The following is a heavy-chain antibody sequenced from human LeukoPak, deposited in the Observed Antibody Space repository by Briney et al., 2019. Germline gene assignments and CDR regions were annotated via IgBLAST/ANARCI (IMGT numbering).Heavy chain of an antibody. D-gene: IGHD1-7*01. V-gene: IGHV1-24*01. CDR3: ATGELLTYYYYGMDV. Sequence: ASVKVSCKVSGYTLTELSMHWVRQAPGQGLEWMGGFDPEDGETIYAQKFQGRVTMTEDTSTDTAYMELSSLRSEDTAVYYCATGELLTYYYYGMDVWGQGTTVTVSS. CDR2: FDPEDGET. CDR1: GYTLTELS. J-gene: IGHJ6*02.